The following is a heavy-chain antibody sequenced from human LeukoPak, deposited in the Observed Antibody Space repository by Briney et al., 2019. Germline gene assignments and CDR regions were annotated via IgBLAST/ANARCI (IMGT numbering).Heavy chain of an antibody. D-gene: IGHD3-10*01. CDR1: GYTFTTYY. Sequence: ASVKVSCKASGYTFTTYYMHWVRQAPGQGLEWMGRINPNSGDTNFAQKFQGRVTMTRDTSISTVYMQLSRLRSDDTAVYYCLRWEGIWFGDGTDYWGQGTLVTVSS. CDR3: LRWEGIWFGDGTDY. V-gene: IGHV1-2*06. J-gene: IGHJ4*02. CDR2: INPNSGDT.